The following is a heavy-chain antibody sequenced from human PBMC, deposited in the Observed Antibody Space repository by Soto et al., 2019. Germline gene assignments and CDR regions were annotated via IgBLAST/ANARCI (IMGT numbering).Heavy chain of an antibody. Sequence: ASVKVSCKASGYTFTSYGISWVRQAPGQGLEWMGWISAYNGNTNYAQKLQGRVTMTTDTSTSTAYMELRSLRSDDTAVYYCARDRCSGGSCYSGYYYGMDVWGQGTTVTVSS. J-gene: IGHJ6*02. CDR1: GYTFTSYG. V-gene: IGHV1-18*01. D-gene: IGHD2-15*01. CDR3: ARDRCSGGSCYSGYYYGMDV. CDR2: ISAYNGNT.